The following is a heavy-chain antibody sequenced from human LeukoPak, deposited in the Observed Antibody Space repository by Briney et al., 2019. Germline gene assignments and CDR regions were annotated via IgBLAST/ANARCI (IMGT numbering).Heavy chain of an antibody. CDR2: VFYSGRT. CDR1: GGSIPTKNFY. J-gene: IGHJ6*02. D-gene: IGHD4-17*01. V-gene: IGHV4-39*07. Sequence: SETLSLTCTVSGGSIPTKNFYWGWIRQPPGKGLEWIGSVFYSGRTYYNPSLKSRVTISLDTSKNQFSLKLSSVTAADTAVYYCARRKTYDTDYGDSRWYYGMDVWGQGTTVTVSS. CDR3: ARRKTYDTDYGDSRWYYGMDV.